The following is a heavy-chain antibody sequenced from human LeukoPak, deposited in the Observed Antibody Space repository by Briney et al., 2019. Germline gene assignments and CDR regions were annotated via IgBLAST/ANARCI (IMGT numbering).Heavy chain of an antibody. CDR3: ARTALPEPGPFGY. V-gene: IGHV5-51*01. CDR1: GYSFTSYW. J-gene: IGHJ4*02. D-gene: IGHD2-2*01. CDR2: IYPGDSDT. Sequence: GESLKISCKGSGYSFTSYWIGWVRQMPGKGLEWMGIIYPGDSDTRYSLSFQGQVTISADKSISTAYLQWSSLKGSDTAMYYCARTALPEPGPFGYWGQGTLVTVSS.